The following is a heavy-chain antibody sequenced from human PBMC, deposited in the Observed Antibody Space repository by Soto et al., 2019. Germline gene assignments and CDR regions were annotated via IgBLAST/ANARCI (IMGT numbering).Heavy chain of an antibody. CDR2: IYFSGNA. CDR1: GGSVGRGAFY. V-gene: IGHV4-31*03. CDR3: ARAPAPWHLDS. J-gene: IGHJ4*02. D-gene: IGHD5-12*01. Sequence: SETLSLTCSVSGGSVGRGAFYWSWIRQHPEKGLEWIGYIYFSGNAYYNPSLKGRVGISLDTSKNQFSLEWTSITAADTAVYYCARAPAPWHLDSWGQGALLTVSS.